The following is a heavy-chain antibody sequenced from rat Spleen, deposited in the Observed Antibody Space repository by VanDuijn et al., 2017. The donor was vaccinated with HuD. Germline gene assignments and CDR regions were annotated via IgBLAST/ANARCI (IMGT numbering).Heavy chain of an antibody. V-gene: IGHV3-3*01. CDR2: INSAGST. CDR3: ARYRGSLQWPFDY. Sequence: EVQLQESGPGLVKPSQSLSLTCSVTGYSITSSYRWNWIRKFPGNKLEWMGYINSAGSTNYNPSLKSRISITRDTSKNQFFLQLNSVTTEDTATYYCARYRGSLQWPFDYWGQGVMVTVSS. J-gene: IGHJ2*01. D-gene: IGHD1-1*01. CDR1: GYSITSSYR.